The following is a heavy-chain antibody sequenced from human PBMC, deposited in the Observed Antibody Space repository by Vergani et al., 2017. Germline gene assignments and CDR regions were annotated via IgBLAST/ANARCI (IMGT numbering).Heavy chain of an antibody. D-gene: IGHD6-19*01. CDR3: AKWKGNIVGSGWYYFDY. Sequence: EVQLLESGGGLVQPGGSLRLSCAASGFTFSSYAMSWVRQAPGKGLEWVSAISGSGGSTYYADSVKGRFTISRDNSKNTLYLQMNSLRAEDTAVYYCAKWKGNIVGSGWYYFDYWGQGTLVTVSS. V-gene: IGHV3-23*01. CDR1: GFTFSSYA. CDR2: ISGSGGST. J-gene: IGHJ4*02.